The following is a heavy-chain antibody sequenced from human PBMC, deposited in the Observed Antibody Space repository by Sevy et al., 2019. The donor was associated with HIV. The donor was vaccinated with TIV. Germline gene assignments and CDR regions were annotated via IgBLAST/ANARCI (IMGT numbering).Heavy chain of an antibody. J-gene: IGHJ6*02. CDR3: ARVLAARPTYYYYYGMDV. CDR2: IIPIFGTA. CDR1: GGTFSSYA. D-gene: IGHD6-6*01. V-gene: IGHV1-69*13. Sequence: ASVEVSCKASGGTFSSYAISWVRQAPGQGLEWMGGIIPIFGTANYAQKFQGRVTITADESTSTAYMELSSLGSEDTAVYYCARVLAARPTYYYYYGMDVWGQGTTVTVSS.